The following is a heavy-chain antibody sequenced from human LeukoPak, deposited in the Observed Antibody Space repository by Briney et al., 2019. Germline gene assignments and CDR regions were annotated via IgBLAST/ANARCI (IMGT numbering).Heavy chain of an antibody. CDR3: AGSWTNDAFDI. CDR2: ISSSSSTI. CDR1: GFNFSSDA. V-gene: IGHV3-48*01. J-gene: IGHJ3*02. Sequence: GGSLRLSCAASGFNFSSDAMNWVRQAPGKGLEWVSYISSSSSTIYYADSVKGRFTISRDNAKNSLYLQMNSLRAEDTAVYYCAGSWTNDAFDIWGQGTMVTVSS. D-gene: IGHD6-13*01.